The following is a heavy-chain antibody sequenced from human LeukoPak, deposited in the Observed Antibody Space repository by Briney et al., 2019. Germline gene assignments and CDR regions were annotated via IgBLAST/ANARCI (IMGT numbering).Heavy chain of an antibody. Sequence: PSETLSPTCTVSGGSISSSSYYWGWIRQPPGKGLEWIGSTYYSGSTYYNPSLKSRVTISVDTSKNQFSLKLSSVTAADTAVYYCARTGYQVDYWGQGTLVTVSS. D-gene: IGHD5-12*01. CDR3: ARTGYQVDY. J-gene: IGHJ4*02. CDR2: TYYSGST. V-gene: IGHV4-39*01. CDR1: GGSISSSSYY.